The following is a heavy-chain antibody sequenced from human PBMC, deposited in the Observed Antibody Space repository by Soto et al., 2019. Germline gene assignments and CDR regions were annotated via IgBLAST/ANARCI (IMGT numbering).Heavy chain of an antibody. CDR1: GYTFTSYG. V-gene: IGHV1-18*01. J-gene: IGHJ5*02. CDR2: ISAYNGNT. D-gene: IGHD5-12*01. Sequence: GASVKVSCKASGYTFTSYGISWVRQAPGQGLEWMGWISAYNGNTNYAQKLQGRVAVTTDTSTSTAYMELRSLRSDDTAVYYCARDHDSGYDLLPFKNWFDPWGQGTLVTVSS. CDR3: ARDHDSGYDLLPFKNWFDP.